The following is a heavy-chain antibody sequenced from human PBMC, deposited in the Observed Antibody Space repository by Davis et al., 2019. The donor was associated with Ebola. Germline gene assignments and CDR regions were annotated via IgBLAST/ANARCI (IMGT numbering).Heavy chain of an antibody. CDR2: ISSSSSYT. J-gene: IGHJ6*02. Sequence: GGSLRLSCAASGFTFSDYYMSWIRQAPGKGLEWVSYISSSSSYTNYADSVKGRFTISRDNAKNSLYLQMNSLRAEDTAVYYCARDASYSSFILYGMDVWGQGTTVTVSS. D-gene: IGHD6-19*01. V-gene: IGHV3-11*06. CDR1: GFTFSDYY. CDR3: ARDASYSSFILYGMDV.